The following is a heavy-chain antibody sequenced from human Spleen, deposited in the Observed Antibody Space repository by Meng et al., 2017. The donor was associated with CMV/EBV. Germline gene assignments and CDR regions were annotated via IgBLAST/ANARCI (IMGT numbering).Heavy chain of an antibody. Sequence: GGSLRLSCAASGFTVSSNYMSWVRQAPGKGLEWVSVIYSGGSTYYADSVKGRFTVSRDNSDNTLYLQMNGLRPEDTALYYCTRLDSWGQGTLVTVSS. J-gene: IGHJ4*02. V-gene: IGHV3-53*05. CDR3: TRLDS. CDR1: GFTVSSNY. CDR2: IYSGGST.